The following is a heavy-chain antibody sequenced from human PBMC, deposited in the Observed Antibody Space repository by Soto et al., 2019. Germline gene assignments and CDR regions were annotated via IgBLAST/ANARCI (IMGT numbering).Heavy chain of an antibody. CDR1: GYRFTTYW. D-gene: IGHD6-6*01. J-gene: IGHJ6*02. V-gene: IGHV5-51*01. Sequence: PGEFLKLSCKGSGYRFTTYWINWVRQMPGKGLEWMGIIYPGDSDTRYSPSFQGQVTISADKSISTAYLQWSSLRASDTAMYYCARGGSSSSYYYYPMDVWGQGTTVTVSS. CDR3: ARGGSSSSYYYYPMDV. CDR2: IYPGDSDT.